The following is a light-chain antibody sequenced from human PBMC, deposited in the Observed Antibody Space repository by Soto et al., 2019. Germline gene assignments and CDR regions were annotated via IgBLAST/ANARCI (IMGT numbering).Light chain of an antibody. CDR1: QYIGSA. CDR3: QQYGDRPRT. Sequence: EVVLTQSPATLSVSPGDIATLSCRASQYIGSAVAWYHQRSGQAPRLLIFDASIRVPTTPARFSGSVSGTEFTLTISSLESEDVAVYFCQQYGDRPRTLGQGTKVDIK. J-gene: IGKJ1*01. CDR2: DAS. V-gene: IGKV3-15*01.